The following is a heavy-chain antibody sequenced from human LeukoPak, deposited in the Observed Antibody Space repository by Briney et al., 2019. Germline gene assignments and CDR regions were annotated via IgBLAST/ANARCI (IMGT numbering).Heavy chain of an antibody. V-gene: IGHV1-2*02. Sequence: DSVKVSCKASGYTFTGNYMHWARQAPGQGLEWMAWINPDSGDSYSAPKFQGRVTMTRDTSISTASMELSWLSSDDTADYYCATGVATAFSYWGQGTLVTVSS. CDR1: GYTFTGNY. CDR3: ATGVATAFSY. D-gene: IGHD5-12*01. J-gene: IGHJ4*02. CDR2: INPDSGDS.